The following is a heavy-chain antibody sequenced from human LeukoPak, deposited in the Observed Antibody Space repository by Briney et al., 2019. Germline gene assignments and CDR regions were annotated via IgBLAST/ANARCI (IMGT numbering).Heavy chain of an antibody. Sequence: PGRSLRLSCAASGFTFTSYGMHWVRQAPGKGLEWVAVIWSDETNKYYADSVKGRFAISRDDSKNMVYLQMNSLRVEDTAVYYCAKDIERGFAYTNSLDYWGQGTLVTVSS. CDR3: AKDIERGFAYTNSLDY. V-gene: IGHV3-33*06. J-gene: IGHJ4*02. CDR1: GFTFTSYG. CDR2: IWSDETNK. D-gene: IGHD5-12*01.